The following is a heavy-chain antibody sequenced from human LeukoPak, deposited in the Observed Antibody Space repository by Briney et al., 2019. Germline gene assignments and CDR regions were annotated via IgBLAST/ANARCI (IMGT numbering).Heavy chain of an antibody. CDR2: INHSGST. CDR3: ASSTRYYYYGMDV. CDR1: GGSITNYY. V-gene: IGHV4-34*01. J-gene: IGHJ6*02. Sequence: PSETLSLTCTVSGGSITNYYWSWIRQPPGKGLEWIGEINHSGSTNYNPSLKSRVTISVDTSKNQFSLKLSSVTAADTAVYYCASSTRYYYYGMDVWGQGTTVTVSS.